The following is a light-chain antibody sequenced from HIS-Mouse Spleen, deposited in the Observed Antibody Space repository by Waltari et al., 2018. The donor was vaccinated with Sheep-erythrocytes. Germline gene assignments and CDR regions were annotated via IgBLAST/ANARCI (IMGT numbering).Light chain of an antibody. J-gene: IGKJ4*01. CDR3: EPANSFPRS. CDR2: AAS. CDR1: QGISSW. V-gene: IGKV1-12*01. Sequence: DVQMTQSPSSVSASVGDRVTIRCRASQGISSWLACYQQKPGKAPKLLSYAASSLQSGVPSTFSGSGSGTDFTLSISSLQPEDFATYDCEPANSFPRSFGGGTTVEI.